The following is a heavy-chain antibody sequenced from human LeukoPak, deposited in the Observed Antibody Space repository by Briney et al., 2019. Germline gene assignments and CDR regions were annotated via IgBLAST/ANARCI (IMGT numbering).Heavy chain of an antibody. CDR1: GSTFSSYT. Sequence: GGSLRLSCAASGSTFSSYTIHWVRQAPGKGLEWVALISSDGSNKFYANSVKGRFTISRDNSKKTVYLQMNSLRGEDTAVYSCARGATNDFWSGYGWFDPWGQGTLVTVSS. CDR3: ARGATNDFWSGYGWFDP. CDR2: ISSDGSNK. V-gene: IGHV3-30*04. D-gene: IGHD3-3*01. J-gene: IGHJ5*02.